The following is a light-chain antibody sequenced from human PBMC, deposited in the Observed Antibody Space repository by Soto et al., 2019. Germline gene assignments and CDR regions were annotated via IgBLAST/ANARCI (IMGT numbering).Light chain of an antibody. J-gene: IGLJ2*01. Sequence: QSALTQPPSASGPPGQSVTISCTGTSSDVGGYNYVSWYQQHPGKAPKLMIYEVSKRPSGVPDRFSGSKSGNTASLTVSGLQAEEEADYYCSSYAGSNNLVFGGGTKLTVL. CDR1: SSDVGGYNY. V-gene: IGLV2-8*01. CDR2: EVS. CDR3: SSYAGSNNLV.